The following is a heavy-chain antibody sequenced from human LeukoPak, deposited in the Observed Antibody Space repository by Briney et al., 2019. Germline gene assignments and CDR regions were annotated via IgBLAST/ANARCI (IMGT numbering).Heavy chain of an antibody. J-gene: IGHJ6*03. CDR3: VAAAGTGRESYYYYYYMDV. CDR2: IIPIFGTA. CDR1: GGTFSSYA. D-gene: IGHD6-13*01. V-gene: IGHV1-69*05. Sequence: SVKVSCKASGGTFSSYAISWVRQAPGQGLEWMGRIIPIFGTANYAQKFQGRVTITTDESTSTAYMEPSSLRSEDTAVYYCVAAAGTGRESYYYYYYMDVWGKGTTVTVSS.